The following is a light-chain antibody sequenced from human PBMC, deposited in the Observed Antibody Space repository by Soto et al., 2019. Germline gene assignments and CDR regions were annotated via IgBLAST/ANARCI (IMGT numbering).Light chain of an antibody. J-gene: IGLJ2*01. CDR1: SSNIGAGYD. V-gene: IGLV1-40*01. CDR3: QSYDSSLSGWL. Sequence: QSVLTQPPSVSGAPGQRVTISCTGSSSNIGAGYDVHWYQQLPGTAPKLLVHGNTDRPSGVPDRFSGSKSGTSASLAITGLQDEDEADDYCQSYDSSLSGWLFGGGTKLTVL. CDR2: GNT.